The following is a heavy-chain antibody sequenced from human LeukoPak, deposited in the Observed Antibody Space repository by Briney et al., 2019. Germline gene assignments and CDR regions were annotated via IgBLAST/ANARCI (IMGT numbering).Heavy chain of an antibody. Sequence: GGSLRLSCAASGFTFSSYAMHWVRQAPGKGLEWVAVISYDGSNKYYADSVKGRFTISRDNSKNTLYLQMNSLRAEDTAVYYCARGPKDTAMGSLGYWGQGTLVTVSS. J-gene: IGHJ4*02. V-gene: IGHV3-30-3*01. CDR3: ARGPKDTAMGSLGY. D-gene: IGHD5-18*01. CDR2: ISYDGSNK. CDR1: GFTFSSYA.